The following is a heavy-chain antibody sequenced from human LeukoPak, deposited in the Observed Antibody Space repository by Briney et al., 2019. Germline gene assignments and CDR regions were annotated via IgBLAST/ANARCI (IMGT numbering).Heavy chain of an antibody. V-gene: IGHV1-69*04. Sequence: SVKVSCKASGGTFSSYAISWVRQAPGQGLEWMGRIIPILGIANYAQKFQGRVTITADKSTSTAYMELSSLRSEDTAVYYCAREIEVATISFPHDYWGQGTLVTVSS. D-gene: IGHD5-12*01. CDR2: IIPILGIA. CDR3: AREIEVATISFPHDY. CDR1: GGTFSSYA. J-gene: IGHJ4*02.